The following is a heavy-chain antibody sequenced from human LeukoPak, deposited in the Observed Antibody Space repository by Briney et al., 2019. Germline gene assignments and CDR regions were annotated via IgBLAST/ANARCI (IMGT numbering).Heavy chain of an antibody. D-gene: IGHD2-2*01. CDR2: INPSGGST. CDR3: ARERIAGYCSSTSCAKGYYYCYGMDV. CDR1: GYTFTSYY. V-gene: IGHV1-46*01. Sequence: GASVKVSCKASGYTFTSYYMHWVRQAPGQGLEWMGIINPSGGSTSYAQKFQGRVTMTRDTSTSTVYMELSSLRSEDTAVYYCARERIAGYCSSTSCAKGYYYCYGMDVWGQGTTVTVSS. J-gene: IGHJ6*02.